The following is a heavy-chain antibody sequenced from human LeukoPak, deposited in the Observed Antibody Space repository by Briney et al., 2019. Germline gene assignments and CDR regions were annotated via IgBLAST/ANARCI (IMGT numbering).Heavy chain of an antibody. J-gene: IGHJ3*02. CDR2: IYYSGNT. V-gene: IGHV4-28*01. Sequence: SETLSLTCAVSGYSISSNNWWAWIRQPPGKGLEWIGYIYYSGNTYYNPYNPSLTSRVTMSVDTSKNQFSLKLESVTEIDTAMYYCARNQAVAANRGAFDIWGQGTMVTVSS. CDR3: ARNQAVAANRGAFDI. D-gene: IGHD6-19*01. CDR1: GYSISSNNW.